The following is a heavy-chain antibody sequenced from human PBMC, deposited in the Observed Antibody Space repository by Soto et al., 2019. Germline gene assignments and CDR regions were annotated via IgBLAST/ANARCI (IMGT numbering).Heavy chain of an antibody. CDR3: ARLGEGATISSPVY. J-gene: IGHJ4*02. D-gene: IGHD1-26*01. CDR2: IYYSGST. Sequence: PSETLSLTCTVSGGSISRGGYYGSWIRQHPGKGLEWIGYIYYSGSTYYNPSLKSRVTISVDTSKNQFSLKLSSVTAADTAVYYCARLGEGATISSPVYWGQGTLVTAPQ. CDR1: GGSISRGGYY. V-gene: IGHV4-31*03.